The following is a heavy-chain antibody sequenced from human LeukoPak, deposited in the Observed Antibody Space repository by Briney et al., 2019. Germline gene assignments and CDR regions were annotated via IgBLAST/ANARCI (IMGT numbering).Heavy chain of an antibody. Sequence: SETLSLTCTVSGGSISSSSYYWGWIRQPPGKGLEWIGSIYYSGSTYYNPSLKSRVTISVDTSKNQFSLKLSSVTAADAAVYYCARARYNWNYDYWGQGTLVTVSS. CDR1: GGSISSSSYY. J-gene: IGHJ4*02. D-gene: IGHD1-1*01. CDR3: ARARYNWNYDY. CDR2: IYYSGST. V-gene: IGHV4-39*07.